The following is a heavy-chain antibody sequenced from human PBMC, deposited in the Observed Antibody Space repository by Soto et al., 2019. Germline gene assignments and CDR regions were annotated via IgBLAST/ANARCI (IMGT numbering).Heavy chain of an antibody. V-gene: IGHV4-31*03. CDR2: IYYSGST. J-gene: IGHJ4*02. CDR1: GGSISGGGYY. CDR3: ARVGETYYYDSSGYYIDY. D-gene: IGHD3-22*01. Sequence: PSETLSLTCTVSGGSISGGGYYWSWIRQHPGKGLEWIGYIYYSGSTYYNPSLKSRVTISVDTSKNQFSLKLSSVTAADTAVYYCARVGETYYYDSSGYYIDYWGQGTLVTVSS.